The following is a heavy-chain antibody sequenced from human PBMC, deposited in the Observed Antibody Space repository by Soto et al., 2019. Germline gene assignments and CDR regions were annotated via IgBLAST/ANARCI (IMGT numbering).Heavy chain of an antibody. V-gene: IGHV3-30*18. CDR1: GFTFSAYG. D-gene: IGHD5-18*01. CDR2: ISYDGTKK. CDR3: AKDLGAGYSYLEY. Sequence: QVQLVESGGGVVQPGRSLRLSCAASGFTFSAYGMHWVRQAPGKGLEWVAVISYDGTKKYYADSMKGRFTISRDDSKNILYLQMNSLRAEDTAVYYCAKDLGAGYSYLEYWGQGTLVTVSS. J-gene: IGHJ4*02.